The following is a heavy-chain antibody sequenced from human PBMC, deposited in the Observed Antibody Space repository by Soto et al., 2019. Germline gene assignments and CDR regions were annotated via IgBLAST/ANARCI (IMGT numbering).Heavy chain of an antibody. CDR2: FGPEDGET. D-gene: IGHD3-22*01. CDR1: GYTLTELS. J-gene: IGHJ4*02. CDR3: ATSILYYYDSSGSPDY. Sequence: ASVKVSCKVSGYTLTELSMHWVRQAPGKGLEWMGGFGPEDGETIYAQKFQGRVTMTEDTSTDTAYMELSSLRSEDTAVYYCATSILYYYDSSGSPDYWGQGTLVTVSS. V-gene: IGHV1-24*01.